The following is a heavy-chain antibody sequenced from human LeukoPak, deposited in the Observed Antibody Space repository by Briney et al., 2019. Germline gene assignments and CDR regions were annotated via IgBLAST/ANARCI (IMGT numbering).Heavy chain of an antibody. Sequence: PSETLSLTCTVSGDSISGFYWSWIRQPAGKGLQWIGRISTSGSTNYNPSLKSRVTMSVDRSTNEFSLTVRSVTAADTALYYCARGLPSYGDYVDYYFCMDIWGKGTTVTVSS. CDR1: GDSISGFY. V-gene: IGHV4-4*07. CDR2: ISTSGST. CDR3: ARGLPSYGDYVDYYFCMDI. J-gene: IGHJ6*03. D-gene: IGHD4-17*01.